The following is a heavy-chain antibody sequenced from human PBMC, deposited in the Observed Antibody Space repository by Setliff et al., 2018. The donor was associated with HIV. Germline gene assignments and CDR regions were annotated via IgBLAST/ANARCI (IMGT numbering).Heavy chain of an antibody. D-gene: IGHD5-12*01. J-gene: IGHJ3*02. CDR3: ARDPFMATIRYAFDI. CDR1: GGSINSYF. Sequence: SETLSLTCTVSGGSINSYFWSWIRQPPGKGLEWIGHIFPSGSTNYSPSLKSRITISMDTSKNQFSLKLSSVTAADTAVYYCARDPFMATIRYAFDIWGQGTMVTVSS. V-gene: IGHV4-4*08. CDR2: IFPSGST.